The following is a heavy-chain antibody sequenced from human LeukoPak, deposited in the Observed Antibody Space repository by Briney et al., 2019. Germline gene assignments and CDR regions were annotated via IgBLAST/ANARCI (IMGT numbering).Heavy chain of an antibody. J-gene: IGHJ4*02. CDR3: AAEKGNYYDTPPRLSRSY. CDR1: GFTFTSSA. CDR2: IVVGSGNT. V-gene: IGHV1-58*01. D-gene: IGHD3-22*01. Sequence: TSVKVSCRASGFTFTSSAVQWVRQARGQRLEWIGWIVVGSGNTNYAQKFQERVTITRDMSTSTAYMELSSLRSEDTAVYYCAAEKGNYYDTPPRLSRSYWGQGTLVTVSS.